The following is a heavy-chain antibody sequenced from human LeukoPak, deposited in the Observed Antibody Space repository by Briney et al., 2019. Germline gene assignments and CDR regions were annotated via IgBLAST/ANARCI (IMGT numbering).Heavy chain of an antibody. D-gene: IGHD6-19*01. J-gene: IGHJ4*02. Sequence: GSLRLSCAASGFSFSYYWMHWVRQGSGKGPVWVSRIIGDGTRTDYADSVKGRFTISRDNAKSTLYLQMNSLTVEDTAFYYCAKDNRRHYTSGPNPDSLHWGQGALVTVSS. CDR3: AKDNRRHYTSGPNPDSLH. CDR1: GFSFSYYW. CDR2: IIGDGTRT. V-gene: IGHV3-74*01.